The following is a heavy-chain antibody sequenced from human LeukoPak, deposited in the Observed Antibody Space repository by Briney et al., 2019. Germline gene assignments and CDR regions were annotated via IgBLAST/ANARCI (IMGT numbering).Heavy chain of an antibody. V-gene: IGHV3-23*01. J-gene: IGHJ4*02. CDR1: GFTFSSYA. CDR2: ISGSGGST. D-gene: IGHD2-2*02. Sequence: PGGSLRLSCAASGFTFSSYAMSWVRQAPGKGLEWVSAISGSGGSTYYADSVKGRFTISRDNSKNTLFLQTNSLRAEDTAVYYCAKRSFSSTTCHIDYWGQGTVVTVSS. CDR3: AKRSFSSTTCHIDY.